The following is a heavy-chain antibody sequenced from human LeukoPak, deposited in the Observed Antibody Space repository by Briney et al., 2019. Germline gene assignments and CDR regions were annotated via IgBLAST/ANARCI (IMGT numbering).Heavy chain of an antibody. CDR2: IYSGGST. V-gene: IGHV3-53*01. CDR3: ARVDYYYYYMDV. Sequence: PGRSLRLSCAASGFTVSSNYMSWVRQAPGKGLEWVSAIYSGGSTYYADSVKGRFTISRDNSKNTLYLQMNSLRAEDTAVYYCARVDYYYYYMDVWGKGTTVTVSS. CDR1: GFTVSSNY. J-gene: IGHJ6*03.